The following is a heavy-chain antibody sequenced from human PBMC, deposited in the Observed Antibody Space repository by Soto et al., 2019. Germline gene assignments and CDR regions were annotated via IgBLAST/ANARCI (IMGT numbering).Heavy chain of an antibody. CDR3: VRAHALGFSNWFDP. CDR2: IYYSGST. D-gene: IGHD3-10*01. CDR1: GGSISSYY. Sequence: SETLSLTCTVSGGSISSYYWSWIRQPPGKGLEWIGYIYYSGSTNYNPSLKSRVTISVDTSKNQFSLKLSSVTAADTAVYYCVRAHALGFSNWFDPWGRGTLVTVSS. J-gene: IGHJ5*02. V-gene: IGHV4-59*01.